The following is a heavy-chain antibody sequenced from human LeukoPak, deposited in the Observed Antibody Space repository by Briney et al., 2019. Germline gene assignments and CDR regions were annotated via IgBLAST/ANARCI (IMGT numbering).Heavy chain of an antibody. CDR1: GFTFSGYA. Sequence: PGGSLRLSCAASGFTFSGYAMHWVRQAPGKGLEWVAVISYDGSNKYCADSVKGRFTISRDNSKNTLYLQMNSLRAEDTAVYYCARDPAYYGSGSYLSYYYYYMDVWGKGTTVTVSS. CDR2: ISYDGSNK. CDR3: ARDPAYYGSGSYLSYYYYYMDV. J-gene: IGHJ6*03. D-gene: IGHD3-10*01. V-gene: IGHV3-30*04.